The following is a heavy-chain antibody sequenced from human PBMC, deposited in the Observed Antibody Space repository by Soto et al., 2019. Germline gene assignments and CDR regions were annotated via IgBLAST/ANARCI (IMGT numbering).Heavy chain of an antibody. CDR3: AKAGRGHSYSYYYDC. CDR1: GFTFTSYA. V-gene: IGHV3-23*01. CDR2: ISGRGAST. J-gene: IGHJ4*02. D-gene: IGHD5-18*01. Sequence: GGSLRLSCAASGFTFTSYAMTWVRQAPGKGLEWLSTISGRGASTYDTDSVKGRFTISRDNSKNMLYLQLNSLRAEDTAIYYCAKAGRGHSYSYYYDCWGQGTLVTVSS.